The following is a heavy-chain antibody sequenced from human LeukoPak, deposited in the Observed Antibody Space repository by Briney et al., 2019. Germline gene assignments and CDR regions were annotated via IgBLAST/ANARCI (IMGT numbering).Heavy chain of an antibody. CDR2: VHYTGNT. Sequence: PSETLSLTCAVYGGSFSGYYWSWIRQPPGKGLQWIGYVHYTGNTNYNPSLKSRVTISVDTSKNQFSLKLSSVTAADTAVYYCATERVNNSGYTFWFDPWGQGTLVTVSS. J-gene: IGHJ5*02. D-gene: IGHD3-22*01. CDR1: GGSFSGYY. CDR3: ATERVNNSGYTFWFDP. V-gene: IGHV4-59*01.